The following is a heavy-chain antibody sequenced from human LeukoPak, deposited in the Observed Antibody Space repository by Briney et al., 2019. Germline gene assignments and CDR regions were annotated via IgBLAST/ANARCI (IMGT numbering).Heavy chain of an antibody. CDR2: IRSKTYGGTT. D-gene: IGHD3-10*01. CDR3: TTYLGVMDLSYLQY. J-gene: IGHJ4*02. V-gene: IGHV3-49*04. CDR1: GFTFGDYA. Sequence: GGSLRLSCTASGFTFGDYAMNWVRQAPGKGLEWVGSIRSKTYGGTTEYAASVKGRFTISRDDSKSIAYLQMNSPKTEDTAVYYCTTYLGVMDLSYLQYWGQGTLVTVSS.